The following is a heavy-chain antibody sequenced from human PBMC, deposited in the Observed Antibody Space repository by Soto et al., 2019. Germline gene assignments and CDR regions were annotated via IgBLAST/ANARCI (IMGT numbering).Heavy chain of an antibody. V-gene: IGHV3-48*01. D-gene: IGHD3-16*02. Sequence: EVQLVESGGGLVQPGGSLRLSCAASGFTFSSYSMNWVRQAPGKGLEWVSYISSSSSTIYYADSVKGRFTISRDNAKNSLYLQMNSLRAEDTAVYYCARDFTAHYDYIWGSYRPFDYWGQGTLVTVSS. CDR3: ARDFTAHYDYIWGSYRPFDY. J-gene: IGHJ4*02. CDR1: GFTFSSYS. CDR2: ISSSSSTI.